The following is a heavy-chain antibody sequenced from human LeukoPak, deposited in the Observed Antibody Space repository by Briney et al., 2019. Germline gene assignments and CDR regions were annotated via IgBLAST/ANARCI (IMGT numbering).Heavy chain of an antibody. J-gene: IGHJ6*03. CDR3: ARGGETGTTPPYYMDV. D-gene: IGHD1-7*01. Sequence: PSETLSLTCTVSGGSISSSSYYWGWIRQPPGKGLEWIGSIYYSGSTYYNPSLKSRVTISVDTSKNQFSLKLSSVTAADTAVYYCARGGETGTTPPYYMDVWGKGTTVTVSS. CDR2: IYYSGST. V-gene: IGHV4-39*07. CDR1: GGSISSSSYY.